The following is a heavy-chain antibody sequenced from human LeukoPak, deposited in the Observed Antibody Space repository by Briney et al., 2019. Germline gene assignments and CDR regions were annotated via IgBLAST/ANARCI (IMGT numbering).Heavy chain of an antibody. V-gene: IGHV3-23*01. CDR1: GFSLSSYA. J-gene: IGHJ4*02. CDR2: ISGSGSST. Sequence: GGSLRLSCVASGFSLSSYAMSWARQAPGKGLEWVSGISGSGSSTYYADSVKGRFTISRDNSKNTLYLQMNSLRAEDTAVYYCVDQRTYSSSWYYFDYWGQGTLVTVSS. CDR3: VDQRTYSSSWYYFDY. D-gene: IGHD6-13*01.